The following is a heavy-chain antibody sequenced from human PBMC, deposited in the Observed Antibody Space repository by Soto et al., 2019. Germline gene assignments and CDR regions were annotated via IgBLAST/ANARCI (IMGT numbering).Heavy chain of an antibody. CDR2: ISYDGSNK. CDR3: AKASTYEYVWGSFRYYFDY. V-gene: IGHV3-30-3*01. J-gene: IGHJ4*02. Sequence: PGGSVRLAXAASGFTFSSYAMHWVRQAPGKGLEWVAVISYDGSNKYYADSVKGRFTISRDNSKNTLYLQMHSLRAEDTALYYCAKASTYEYVWGSFRYYFDYWGQGTLVTVSS. D-gene: IGHD3-16*02. CDR1: GFTFSSYA.